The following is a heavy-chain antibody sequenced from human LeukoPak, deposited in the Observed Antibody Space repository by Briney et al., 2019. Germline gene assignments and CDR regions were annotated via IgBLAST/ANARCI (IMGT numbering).Heavy chain of an antibody. CDR3: ARDYYDSSGYYSAEYFQH. V-gene: IGHV3-21*01. D-gene: IGHD3-22*01. J-gene: IGHJ1*01. Sequence: PGGSLRLSCAASGFTFSSYSMNWVRQAPGKGLEWVSSISSSSSYIYYADSVKGRFTISRDNSKNTLYLQMNSLRAEDTAVYYCARDYYDSSGYYSAEYFQHWARAPWSPSPQ. CDR2: ISSSSSYI. CDR1: GFTFSSYS.